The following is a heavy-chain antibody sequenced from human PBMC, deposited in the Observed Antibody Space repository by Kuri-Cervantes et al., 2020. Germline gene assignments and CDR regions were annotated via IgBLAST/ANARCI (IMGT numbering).Heavy chain of an antibody. Sequence: ASVKVSCKASGYTFTSYGISWVRQAPGQGLEWMGWISAYNGNTNYAQKLQGRVTMTTDTSTSTAYMELRSPRSDDTAVYYCARDPTGYSWDYYYGMDVWGQGTTVTVSS. V-gene: IGHV1-18*01. CDR1: GYTFTSYG. CDR3: ARDPTGYSWDYYYGMDV. J-gene: IGHJ6*02. D-gene: IGHD6-13*01. CDR2: ISAYNGNT.